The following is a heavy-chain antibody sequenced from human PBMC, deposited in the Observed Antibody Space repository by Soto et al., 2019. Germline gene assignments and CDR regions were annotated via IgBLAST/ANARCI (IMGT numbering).Heavy chain of an antibody. CDR2: INHSGST. CDR3: ARGTPNYSNYDACWSDP. J-gene: IGHJ5*02. D-gene: IGHD4-4*01. CDR1: GGSFSGYY. V-gene: IGHV4-34*01. Sequence: PSETLSLTCAVYGGSFSGYYWSWIRQPPGKGLEWIGEINHSGSTNYNPSLKSRVTISVDTSKNQFSLKLSSVTAADTAVYYCARGTPNYSNYDACWSDPWGQGTLVTVSS.